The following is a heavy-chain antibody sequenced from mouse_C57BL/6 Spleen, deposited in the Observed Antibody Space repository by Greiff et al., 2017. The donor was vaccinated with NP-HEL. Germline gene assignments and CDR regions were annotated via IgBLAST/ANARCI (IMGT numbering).Heavy chain of an antibody. Sequence: EVQLQQSGPELVKPGASVKISCKASGYSFTGYYMNWVKQSPEKSLEWIGEINPSTGGTTYNQKFKAKATLTVDKSSSTAYMQLKSLTSEDSAVYYCARWDYDGYYAMDYWGQGTSVTVSS. CDR1: GYSFTGYY. CDR3: ARWDYDGYYAMDY. V-gene: IGHV1-42*01. CDR2: INPSTGGT. J-gene: IGHJ4*01. D-gene: IGHD2-4*01.